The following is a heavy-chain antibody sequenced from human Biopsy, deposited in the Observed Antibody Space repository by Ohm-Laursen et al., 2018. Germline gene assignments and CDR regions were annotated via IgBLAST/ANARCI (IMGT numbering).Heavy chain of an antibody. D-gene: IGHD7-27*01. CDR2: IYYTGHT. V-gene: IGHV4-59*01. Sequence: PGTLSLTCSVSGGSIKSYYWNWIRQSPGRGLEWIGFIYYTGHTNYNPSLKSRATISVDTSKNQFSLKVISVTAADTAVYYCARLTGDPSYWGQGILVTVSS. J-gene: IGHJ4*02. CDR3: ARLTGDPSY. CDR1: GGSIKSYY.